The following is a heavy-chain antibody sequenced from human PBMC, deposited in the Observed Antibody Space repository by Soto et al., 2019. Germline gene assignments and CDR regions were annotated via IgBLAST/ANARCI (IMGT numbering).Heavy chain of an antibody. CDR1: ENPFSNFL. CDR2: IYPGDHET. V-gene: IGHV5-51*01. Sequence: PXESLKISWQCSENPFSNFLIGLVLQLPGKGLEWMGIIYPGDHETRYSPSFHGKVTISADKSINTAYLQWNSLEASDTAFYFCARSPRSSPYFDYWGQGALVTVSS. D-gene: IGHD6-13*01. J-gene: IGHJ4*02. CDR3: ARSPRSSPYFDY.